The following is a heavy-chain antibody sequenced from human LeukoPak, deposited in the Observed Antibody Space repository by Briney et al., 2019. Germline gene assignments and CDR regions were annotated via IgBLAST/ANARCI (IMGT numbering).Heavy chain of an antibody. Sequence: SVTLSLTCTVSGDSISTHYWTWIRQPPGKGLEWIGYIYRTGSTHYNPSLKSRVTISLDTSKSQFSLRLSSVTAADTAVYYCARGSSWYGNYYYYYGMDVWGQGTTVTVSS. J-gene: IGHJ6*02. D-gene: IGHD6-13*01. CDR1: GDSISTHY. CDR2: IYRTGST. V-gene: IGHV4-59*11. CDR3: ARGSSWYGNYYYYYGMDV.